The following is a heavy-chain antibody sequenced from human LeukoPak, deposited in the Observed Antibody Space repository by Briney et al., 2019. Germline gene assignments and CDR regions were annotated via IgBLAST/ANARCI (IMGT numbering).Heavy chain of an antibody. D-gene: IGHD6-19*01. CDR2: INTNTGNP. V-gene: IGHV7-4-1*02. CDR1: GYTFTSYA. J-gene: IGHJ4*02. CDR3: ARVAGQWLVQANDY. Sequence: ASVKVSCTASGYTFTSYAMNWVRQAPGQGLEWMGWINTNTGNPTYAQGFTGRFVFSLDTSVSTAYLQISSLKAEDTAVYYCARVAGQWLVQANDYWGQGTLVTVSS.